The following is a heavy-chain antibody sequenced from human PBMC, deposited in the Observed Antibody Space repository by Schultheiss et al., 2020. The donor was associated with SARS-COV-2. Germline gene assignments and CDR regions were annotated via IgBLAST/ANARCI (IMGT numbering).Heavy chain of an antibody. CDR3: ARLTTVTLGDAFDI. J-gene: IGHJ3*02. Sequence: GGSLRLSCAASGFSFSSYAMSWVRQAPGKGLEWVSAISGSGENTFYADSVKGRFTISRDSSKNTLYLQMNSLRAEDTAVYYCARLTTVTLGDAFDIWGQGTMVTVSS. CDR2: ISGSGENT. V-gene: IGHV3-23*01. D-gene: IGHD4-17*01. CDR1: GFSFSSYA.